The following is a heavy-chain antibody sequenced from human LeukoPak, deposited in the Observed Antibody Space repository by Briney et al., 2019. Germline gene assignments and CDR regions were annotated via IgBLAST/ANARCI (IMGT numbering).Heavy chain of an antibody. Sequence: PSETLSLTCTVSGGSISSSSYYWGWIRQPPGKGLEWIGSIYYSGSTYYNPSLKRRVTISVDTSKNQFSLKLSSVTAADTAVYYCASLIVVVPAAISFAFDIWGQGTMVTVSS. CDR1: GGSISSSSYY. CDR2: IYYSGST. CDR3: ASLIVVVPAAISFAFDI. D-gene: IGHD2-2*01. V-gene: IGHV4-39*01. J-gene: IGHJ3*02.